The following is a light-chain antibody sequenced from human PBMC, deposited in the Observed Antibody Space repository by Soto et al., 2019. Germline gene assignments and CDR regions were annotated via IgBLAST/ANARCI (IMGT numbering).Light chain of an antibody. V-gene: IGLV2-14*01. CDR3: SSYATSSTPYV. CDR2: EVT. CDR1: STDVGGHNY. J-gene: IGLJ1*01. Sequence: QSALTQPASVSGSPGQSVTISCTGTSTDVGGHNYVSWFQQHPGKAPKLMIYEVTNRPSGVSDRFSGSKSGNTASLTISGLQAEDEADYYCSSYATSSTPYVFGTGTKLTVL.